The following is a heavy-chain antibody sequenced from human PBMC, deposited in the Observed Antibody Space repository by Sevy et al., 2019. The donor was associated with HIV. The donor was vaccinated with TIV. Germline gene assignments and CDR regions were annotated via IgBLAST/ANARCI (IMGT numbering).Heavy chain of an antibody. V-gene: IGHV3-30-3*01. CDR3: ARVKSFGVVTLYYYNGMDV. CDR2: ISYDGSNK. J-gene: IGHJ6*02. D-gene: IGHD3-3*01. Sequence: GGSLRLSCAASGFTFSSYAMHWVRQAPGKGLEWVAVISYDGSNKYYADSLKGRFTISRDNSKNTLYLQMNSLRAEDTAVYYCARVKSFGVVTLYYYNGMDVWGQGTTVTVSS. CDR1: GFTFSSYA.